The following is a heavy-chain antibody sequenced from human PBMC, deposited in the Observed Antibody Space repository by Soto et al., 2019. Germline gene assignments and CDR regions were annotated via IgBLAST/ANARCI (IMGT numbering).Heavy chain of an antibody. V-gene: IGHV1-2*02. CDR1: GYTFTGYY. D-gene: IGHD4-17*01. CDR2: INPNSGGT. Sequence: AAVKVSCKAYGYTFTGYYMHWVLQAPGQGLEWMGWINPNSGGTNYAQKFQGRVTMTRDTSISTAYMELSRLRSDDTAVYYCACIKTTVTTTVDYWGQGTLVTVSS. CDR3: ACIKTTVTTTVDY. J-gene: IGHJ4*02.